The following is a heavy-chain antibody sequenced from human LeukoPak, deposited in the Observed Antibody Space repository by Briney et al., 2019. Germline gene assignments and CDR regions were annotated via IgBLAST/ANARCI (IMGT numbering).Heavy chain of an antibody. V-gene: IGHV3-23*01. D-gene: IGHD3-22*01. CDR3: ARHRRKTMIGTASSRGFDY. J-gene: IGHJ4*02. CDR1: GFTFSSYG. Sequence: GGTLRLSCAASGFTFSSYGMSWVRQAPGKGLEWVSAISGSGGSTYYADSVKGRFTISRDNSKNTLYLQMSSLKASDTAMYYCARHRRKTMIGTASSRGFDYWGQGTLVTVSS. CDR2: ISGSGGST.